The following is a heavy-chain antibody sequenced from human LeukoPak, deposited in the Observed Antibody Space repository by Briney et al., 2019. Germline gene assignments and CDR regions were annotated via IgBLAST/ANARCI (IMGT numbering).Heavy chain of an antibody. CDR2: IKPDGSGE. CDR1: GFTFSRFW. CDR3: MTGYSSHWYNEGNY. V-gene: IGHV3-7*01. J-gene: IGHJ4*02. D-gene: IGHD6-19*01. Sequence: GGSLRLSCVDSGFTFSRFWMIWVRQAPGKGREWVAMIKPDGSGEYYLDSVKGRFTISRDNAKNSLYLQMNSLRADDTAVYFCMTGYSSHWYNEGNYWGQGILVTVSS.